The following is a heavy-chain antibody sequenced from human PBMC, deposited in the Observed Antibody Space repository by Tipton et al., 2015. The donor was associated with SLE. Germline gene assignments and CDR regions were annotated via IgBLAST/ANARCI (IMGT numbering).Heavy chain of an antibody. V-gene: IGHV3-23*03. J-gene: IGHJ4*02. Sequence: GSLRLSCAASGFAFRSYAMSWVRQAPGKGLEWVSFIYSAGATTYYADSVKGRFTIPRDNSKNTLYLQMNSLRDEDTAVYYCAKLGLGVVIDYWGQGTLVTVSS. CDR3: AKLGLGVVIDY. D-gene: IGHD3-3*01. CDR2: IYSAGATT. CDR1: GFAFRSYA.